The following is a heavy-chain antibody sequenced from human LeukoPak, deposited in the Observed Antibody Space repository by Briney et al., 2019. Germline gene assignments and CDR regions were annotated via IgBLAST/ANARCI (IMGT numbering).Heavy chain of an antibody. V-gene: IGHV3-30*18. Sequence: GGSLRLSCAASGFTSSSYGMHWVRQAPGRGLEWVAVISYDGSSKYYADSVKGRFTISRDNSKNTLFLQMNSPRGEDTAVYYCAKVTLSERPSIYYYYGMDVWGRGTTVTVSS. CDR3: AKVTLSERPSIYYYYGMDV. D-gene: IGHD1-1*01. J-gene: IGHJ6*02. CDR1: GFTSSSYG. CDR2: ISYDGSSK.